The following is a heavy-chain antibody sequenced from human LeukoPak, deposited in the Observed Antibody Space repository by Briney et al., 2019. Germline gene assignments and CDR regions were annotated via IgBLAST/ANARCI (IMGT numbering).Heavy chain of an antibody. V-gene: IGHV3-21*01. J-gene: IGHJ6*03. Sequence: GGSLRLSCAASGFTFSSYSMNWVRQAPGKGLEWVSSISSSSSYIYYADSVKGRFTISRDNAKNSLYLQMNSLRAEDTAVYYCARAGSVGAPYYMDVWGKGTTVTVTS. D-gene: IGHD1-26*01. CDR2: ISSSSSYI. CDR1: GFTFSSYS. CDR3: ARAGSVGAPYYMDV.